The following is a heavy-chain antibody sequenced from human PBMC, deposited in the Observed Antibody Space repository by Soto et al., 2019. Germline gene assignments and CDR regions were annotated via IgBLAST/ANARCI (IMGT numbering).Heavy chain of an antibody. CDR3: ARGWWELLRGQGFNYYYGMDV. CDR1: GGSFSGYY. V-gene: IGHV4-34*01. J-gene: IGHJ6*02. Sequence: SETLSLTCAVYGGSFSGYYWSWIRQPPGKGLEWIGEINHSGSTNYNPSLKSRVTISVDTSKNQFSLKLSSVTAADTAVYYCARGWWELLRGQGFNYYYGMDVWGQGTTVTVSS. CDR2: INHSGST. D-gene: IGHD1-26*01.